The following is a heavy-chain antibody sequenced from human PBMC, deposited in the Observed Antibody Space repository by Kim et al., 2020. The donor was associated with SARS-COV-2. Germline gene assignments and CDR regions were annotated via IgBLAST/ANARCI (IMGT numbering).Heavy chain of an antibody. CDR2: IIPIFGTA. J-gene: IGHJ3*02. Sequence: SVKVSCKASGGTFSSYAISWVRQAPGQGLEWMGGIIPIFGTANYAQKFQGRVTITADESTSTAYMELSSLRSEDTAVYYCARKGYPLNAFDIWGQGTMVTVSS. CDR1: GGTFSSYA. CDR3: ARKGYPLNAFDI. D-gene: IGHD3-16*02. V-gene: IGHV1-69*13.